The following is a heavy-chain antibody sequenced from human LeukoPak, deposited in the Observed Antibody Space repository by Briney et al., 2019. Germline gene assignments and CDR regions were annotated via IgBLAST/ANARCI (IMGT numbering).Heavy chain of an antibody. J-gene: IGHJ5*02. CDR1: GGSFSGYY. CDR3: ARGGEPMVRGVIIPAENWFDP. Sequence: SETLSLTCAVYGGSFSGYYWGWIRQPPGKGLEWIGSIYYSGSTYYNPSLKSRVTISVDTSKNQFSLKLSSVTAADTAVYYCARGGEPMVRGVIIPAENWFDPWGQGTLVTVSS. CDR2: IYYSGST. V-gene: IGHV4-34*01. D-gene: IGHD3-10*01.